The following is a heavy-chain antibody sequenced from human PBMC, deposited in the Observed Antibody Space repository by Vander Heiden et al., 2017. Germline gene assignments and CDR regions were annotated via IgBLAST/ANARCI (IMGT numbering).Heavy chain of an antibody. Sequence: EVQLVESGGGLVQPGRSLRLSCAASGFTFDDYAMHWVRQAPGKGLEWVSSISWNGRSIGEADSVKGRFTIARDNAKNSLYMKMNSMRAEDTALYYGAKALEKWELGYWGQGTMVTVSS. CDR2: ISWNGRSI. J-gene: IGHJ4*02. V-gene: IGHV3-9*01. CDR1: GFTFDDYA. CDR3: AKALEKWELGY. D-gene: IGHD1-26*01.